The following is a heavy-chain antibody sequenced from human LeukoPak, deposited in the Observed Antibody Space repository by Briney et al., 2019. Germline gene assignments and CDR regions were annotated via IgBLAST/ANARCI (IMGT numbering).Heavy chain of an antibody. J-gene: IGHJ4*02. CDR2: ISAYNGNT. Sequence: GASVKVSCKASGYIFSNFGFSWVRQAPGQGLEWLGWISAYNGNTNYAQKFQGRVSMTTDPSTSTAYMDLRSLRAEDTAVYYCAKVAAMVTFDYWGQGTLVTVSS. V-gene: IGHV1-18*01. CDR3: AKVAAMVTFDY. CDR1: GYIFSNFG. D-gene: IGHD5-18*01.